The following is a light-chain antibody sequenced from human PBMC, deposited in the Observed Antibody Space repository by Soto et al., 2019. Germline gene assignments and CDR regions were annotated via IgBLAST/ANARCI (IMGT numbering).Light chain of an antibody. CDR1: QSVSYTSGGKNY. J-gene: IGKJ2*01. V-gene: IGKV4-1*01. CDR2: WES. Sequence: DIVMTQSPDSLAVSLGERATINCKSSQSVSYTSGGKNYLAWYQQKPGQPPQLLISWESTRESGVPDRFSGSGSGTDFTLTISRLQAEDVAVYYCQQYYSNSYTFGQGTKLEIK. CDR3: QQYYSNSYT.